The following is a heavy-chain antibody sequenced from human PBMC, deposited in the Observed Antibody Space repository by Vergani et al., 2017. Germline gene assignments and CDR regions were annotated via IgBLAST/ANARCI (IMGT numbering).Heavy chain of an antibody. Sequence: QLHLVESGGGFVKPGGSLRLSCSASGFNISHYYMSWIRQAPGKGLEWVSYISSSGSTIFHAVSVKGRFTISRDSANKSMYLQMTSLKSEDSAMYYCARDVVVTATAGFRDAFDIWGQGTMVTVSS. CDR1: GFNISHYY. CDR2: ISSSGSTI. CDR3: ARDVVVTATAGFRDAFDI. D-gene: IGHD2-21*02. V-gene: IGHV3-11*04. J-gene: IGHJ3*02.